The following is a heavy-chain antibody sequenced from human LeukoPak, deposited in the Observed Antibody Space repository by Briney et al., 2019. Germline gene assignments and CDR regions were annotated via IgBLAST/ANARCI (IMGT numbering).Heavy chain of an antibody. CDR1: GFTFSSHG. Sequence: GGSLRLSCAASGFTFSSHGMHWVRQAPGKGLEWVSIIWYDGSDEDYADSVKGRFTISRDNSKNTLYLQMNSLRAEDTAVYYCAGDGGYHSSGPFDYWGQGTLVTVSS. J-gene: IGHJ4*02. CDR2: IWYDGSDE. V-gene: IGHV3-33*01. D-gene: IGHD3-22*01. CDR3: AGDGGYHSSGPFDY.